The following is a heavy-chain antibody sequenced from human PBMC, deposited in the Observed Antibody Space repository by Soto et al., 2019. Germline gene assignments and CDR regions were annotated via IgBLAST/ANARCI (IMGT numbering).Heavy chain of an antibody. CDR3: ARGPDYDFWGGYWFDP. CDR2: ISYDGGNK. D-gene: IGHD3-3*01. Sequence: QVQLVESGGGVVQPGMSLRLSCAASGFTFNNYALHWVRQAPGKGLEWLAVISYDGGNKYYADSVKGRFTISRDNSKNTLYLQMNSLRAEDTAVYYCARGPDYDFWGGYWFDPWGQGTLVTVSS. J-gene: IGHJ5*02. CDR1: GFTFNNYA. V-gene: IGHV3-30-3*01.